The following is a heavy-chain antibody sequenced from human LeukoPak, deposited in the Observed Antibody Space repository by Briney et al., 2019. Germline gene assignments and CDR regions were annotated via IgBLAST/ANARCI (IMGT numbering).Heavy chain of an antibody. Sequence: ASVKVSCKASGYXFTGHFVHWVRQAPGQGLEWMGWINPISGGTNYAQDFQGRVTLTRDTSISTAYMELSRLRSDDTALYYCARRVRDYYDSTGYSQGGFDPWGQGTLVTVSS. J-gene: IGHJ5*02. D-gene: IGHD3-22*01. CDR3: ARRVRDYYDSTGYSQGGFDP. CDR1: GYXFTGHF. CDR2: INPISGGT. V-gene: IGHV1-2*02.